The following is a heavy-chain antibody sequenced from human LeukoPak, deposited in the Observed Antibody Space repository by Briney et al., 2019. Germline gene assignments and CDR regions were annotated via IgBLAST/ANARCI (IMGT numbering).Heavy chain of an antibody. Sequence: GGSLRLSCAASGFTFSNYAFHWVRQAPGKGLEWVALISYDGSNKNYADSVKGRFTISRDNSKNTLYLQMNSLRAEDTAVYYCARVPPTGYSSSWYFGPASGRRDPDPRKYNWFDPWGQGTLVTVSS. J-gene: IGHJ5*02. V-gene: IGHV3-30*04. D-gene: IGHD6-13*01. CDR2: ISYDGSNK. CDR1: GFTFSNYA. CDR3: ARVPPTGYSSSWYFGPASGRRDPDPRKYNWFDP.